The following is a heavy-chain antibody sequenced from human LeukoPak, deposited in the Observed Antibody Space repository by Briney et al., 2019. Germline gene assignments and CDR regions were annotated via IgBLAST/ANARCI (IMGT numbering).Heavy chain of an antibody. D-gene: IGHD5-18*01. CDR3: ARALPHRRLMDTTMEQHWFDP. Sequence: ASVKVSCKASGYTFTSYDINWVRQAPGQGLEWMGLINPSGGSTRYAQKFQGRVTMTRDMSTSTVYMELSSLRSEDTAVYYCARALPHRRLMDTTMEQHWFDPWGQGTLVTVSS. V-gene: IGHV1-46*01. J-gene: IGHJ5*02. CDR1: GYTFTSYD. CDR2: INPSGGST.